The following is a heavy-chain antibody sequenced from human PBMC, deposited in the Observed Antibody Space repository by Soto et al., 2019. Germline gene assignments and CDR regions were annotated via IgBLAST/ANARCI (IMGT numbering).Heavy chain of an antibody. CDR1: GFTFSSYA. Sequence: GGSLRLSCAASGFTFSSYAMSWVRQAPGKGLEWVSAISGSGGSTYYADSVKGRFTISRDNSKNTLYLQMNSLRAEDTAVYYCANEMPVSHDYGGEKDYYYYGMDVWGQGTTVTVSS. CDR3: ANEMPVSHDYGGEKDYYYYGMDV. D-gene: IGHD4-17*01. V-gene: IGHV3-23*01. J-gene: IGHJ6*02. CDR2: ISGSGGST.